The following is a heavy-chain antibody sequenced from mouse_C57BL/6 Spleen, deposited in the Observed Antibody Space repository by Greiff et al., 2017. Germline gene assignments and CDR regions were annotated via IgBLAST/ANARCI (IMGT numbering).Heavy chain of an antibody. D-gene: IGHD2-4*01. Sequence: VQLKQSGAELVRPGASVKLSCTASGFNIKDDYMHWVKQRPEQGLEWIGWIDPENGDTEYASKFQGKATITADTSSNTAYLQLSSLTSEDTAVYYCTTIYYDYDGAWFAYWGQETLVTVSA. J-gene: IGHJ3*01. CDR1: GFNIKDDY. CDR3: TTIYYDYDGAWFAY. V-gene: IGHV14-4*01. CDR2: IDPENGDT.